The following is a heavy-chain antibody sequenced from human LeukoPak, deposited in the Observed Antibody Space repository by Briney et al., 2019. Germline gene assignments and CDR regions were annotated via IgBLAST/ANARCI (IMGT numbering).Heavy chain of an antibody. CDR1: GFTFSSYE. V-gene: IGHV3-48*03. CDR3: ALRANFDY. J-gene: IGHJ4*02. Sequence: PGGSLRLSCAASGFTFSSYEMNWVRQAPQEGLEWVSYISSSGSTIYYEDSVKGRFTISRDNAKNSLYLQMNSLRAEDTAVYYCALRANFDYWGQGTLVTVSS. CDR2: ISSSGSTI.